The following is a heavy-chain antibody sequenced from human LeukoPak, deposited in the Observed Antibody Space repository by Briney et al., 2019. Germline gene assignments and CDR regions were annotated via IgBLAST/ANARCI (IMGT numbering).Heavy chain of an antibody. J-gene: IGHJ5*02. V-gene: IGHV3-30*02. CDR3: AKDYSKTSYYGSGTYYRPNWFDP. D-gene: IGHD3-10*01. Sequence: SSYYWGWIRQPPGKGLEWVAFIRYDGSNKYYADSVKGRFTISRDNSKNTLYLQMNSLRAEDTAVYYCAKDYSKTSYYGSGTYYRPNWFDPWGQGTLVTVSS. CDR2: IRYDGSNK. CDR1: SSYY.